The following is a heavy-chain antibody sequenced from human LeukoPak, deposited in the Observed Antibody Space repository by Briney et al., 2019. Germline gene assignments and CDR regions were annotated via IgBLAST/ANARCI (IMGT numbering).Heavy chain of an antibody. J-gene: IGHJ4*02. CDR3: ARDGSSSSWSVSSC. V-gene: IGHV3-48*02. Sequence: GGSLRLSCTASGFTFSSYNMNWVRQAPGKGLEWVAYMRSSSNTIYYADSVKGRFTISRDNAKNSLYLQMNSLRDEDTAVYYGARDGSSSSWSVSSCWSQATLVTVSS. D-gene: IGHD6-13*01. CDR2: MRSSSNTI. CDR1: GFTFSSYN.